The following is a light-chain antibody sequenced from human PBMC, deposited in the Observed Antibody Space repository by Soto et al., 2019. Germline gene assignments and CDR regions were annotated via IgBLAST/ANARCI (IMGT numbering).Light chain of an antibody. J-gene: IGKJ2*01. CDR3: QQYNNWSPYT. Sequence: EIVRTQSPATLSVSSGERATLSCRASQSVDTNLAWYQQKPGQAPRLLIYGASRRATGIPDRFSGSGSGTEFTLTICSLQSEDFAVYYCQQYNNWSPYTFGQGTKLEIK. CDR1: QSVDTN. V-gene: IGKV3D-15*01. CDR2: GAS.